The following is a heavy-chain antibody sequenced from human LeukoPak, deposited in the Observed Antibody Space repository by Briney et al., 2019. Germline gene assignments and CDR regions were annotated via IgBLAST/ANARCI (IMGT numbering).Heavy chain of an antibody. D-gene: IGHD3-10*01. CDR1: GFTVSSNY. Sequence: PGGSLRLSCAASGFTVSSNYMSWVRQAPGKGLEWVSVIYSGGSTYYVDSVKGRFTISRDNSKNTLYLQMNSLRAEDTAVYYCARDPHGSGSYYNGDYWGQGTLVTVSS. V-gene: IGHV3-53*01. CDR2: IYSGGST. CDR3: ARDPHGSGSYYNGDY. J-gene: IGHJ4*02.